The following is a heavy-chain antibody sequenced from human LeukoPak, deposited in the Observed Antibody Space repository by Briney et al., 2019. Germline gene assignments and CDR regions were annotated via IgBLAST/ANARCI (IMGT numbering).Heavy chain of an antibody. J-gene: IGHJ4*02. D-gene: IGHD4-17*01. CDR1: GGSISSYY. V-gene: IGHV4-59*08. CDR3: ARRHDYGDLDY. CDR2: TYYSGST. Sequence: SETLSLTCTVSGGSISSYYWSWIRQPPGKGLEWIGYTYYSGSTYYNPSLKSRVTISVDTSKNQFSLKLSSVTAADTAVYYCARRHDYGDLDYWGQGTLVTVSS.